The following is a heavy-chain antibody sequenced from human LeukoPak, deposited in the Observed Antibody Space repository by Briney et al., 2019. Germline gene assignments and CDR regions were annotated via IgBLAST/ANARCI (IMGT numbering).Heavy chain of an antibody. CDR1: GYTLTGYY. D-gene: IGHD4-23*01. V-gene: IGHV1-2*02. J-gene: IGHJ4*02. Sequence: ASVKVSCKASGYTLTGYYMHWVRQAPGQGLEWMGWINPNSGGTNYAQKFQGRVTMTRDTSISTAYMELSRLRSDDTAVYYCARSSTVVTPVDHWGQGTLVTVSS. CDR2: INPNSGGT. CDR3: ARSSTVVTPVDH.